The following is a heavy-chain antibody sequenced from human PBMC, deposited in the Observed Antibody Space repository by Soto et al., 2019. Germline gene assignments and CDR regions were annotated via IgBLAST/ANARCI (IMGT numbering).Heavy chain of an antibody. V-gene: IGHV3-15*07. Sequence: EVQLVESGGGLVKPGGSLTLSCAASGLTFSNAWMNWVRQAPGKGPEWVGGIKSKTDGGTTDYAAPVKGRFTISRDDSKNTLYLQMNSLKTEDTAVYYCTTVGGYYYYGMDVWGQGTTVTVSS. J-gene: IGHJ6*02. D-gene: IGHD3-16*01. CDR1: GLTFSNAW. CDR3: TTVGGYYYYGMDV. CDR2: IKSKTDGGTT.